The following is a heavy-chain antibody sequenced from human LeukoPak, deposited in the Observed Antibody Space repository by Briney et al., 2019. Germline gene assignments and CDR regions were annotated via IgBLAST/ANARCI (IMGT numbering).Heavy chain of an antibody. D-gene: IGHD6-13*01. Sequence: SETLSLTCTVSGGSISSYYWSWIRQPPGKGLEWIGYISYTGNTKYNPSLKSRITMSVDTSKIQFSLRLRSVTAADTAVYYCARHRRGVQLVGHSALDVWGQGTTVTVSS. J-gene: IGHJ6*02. CDR3: ARHRRGVQLVGHSALDV. CDR2: ISYTGNT. CDR1: GGSISSYY. V-gene: IGHV4-59*08.